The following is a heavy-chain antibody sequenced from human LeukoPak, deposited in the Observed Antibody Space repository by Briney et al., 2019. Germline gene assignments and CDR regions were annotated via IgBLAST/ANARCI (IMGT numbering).Heavy chain of an antibody. CDR3: VKWEATAGRD. V-gene: IGHV3-64D*09. D-gene: IGHD6-13*01. CDR2: ISSNGGST. J-gene: IGHJ4*02. Sequence: PGGSLRLSCSASGFTFSSFAMHWVRQAPGKGQEYVSAISSNGGSTYYADSVKGRFTISRDNSKNTLYLQMSSLRAEDTAVYYCVKWEATAGRDWGQGTLVTVSS. CDR1: GFTFSSFA.